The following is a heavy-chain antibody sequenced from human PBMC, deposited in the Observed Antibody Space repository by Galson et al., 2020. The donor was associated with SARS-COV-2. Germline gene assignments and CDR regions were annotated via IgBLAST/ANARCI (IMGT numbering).Heavy chain of an antibody. CDR2: ISSGSSTI. J-gene: IGHJ6*02. Sequence: GESLKISCAASGFTFSSYSMNWVRQAPGKGLEWVSYISSGSSTIYYADSVKGRFTISRDNAKSSLYPQMNSLRDEDTAIYYCAKVANEQWLGLSYYGMDVWGQGTTVTVSS. V-gene: IGHV3-48*02. CDR3: AKVANEQWLGLSYYGMDV. D-gene: IGHD6-19*01. CDR1: GFTFSSYS.